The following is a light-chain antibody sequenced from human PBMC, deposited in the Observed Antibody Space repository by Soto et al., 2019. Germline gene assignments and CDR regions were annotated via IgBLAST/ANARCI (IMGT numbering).Light chain of an antibody. V-gene: IGKV3-15*01. Sequence: EIVMTQSPDTLSVSPGEGGTLSCRASQSLSRNVAWYQQKPGQAPRPLIYGGSTRVTGIPARFSGSGSGTEFTLTISSLQSEDFGVYYCQQYNNWPPVRTFGQGTKVEIK. J-gene: IGKJ1*01. CDR3: QQYNNWPPVRT. CDR2: GGS. CDR1: QSLSRN.